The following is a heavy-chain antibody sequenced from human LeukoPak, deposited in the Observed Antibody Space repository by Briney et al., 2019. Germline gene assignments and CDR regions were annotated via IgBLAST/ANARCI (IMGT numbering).Heavy chain of an antibody. CDR2: TYYRSKWYN. CDR1: GDSVSSNSAA. Sequence: SQTLSLTCAISGDSVSSNSAAWNWIRQSPSRGLEWLGRTYYRSKWYNDYAVSVKSRIIINPDASKNQFSLQLNSVTPEDTAVYYCARAAVEGGANTFDIWGQGTMVTVSS. D-gene: IGHD5-24*01. J-gene: IGHJ3*02. V-gene: IGHV6-1*01. CDR3: ARAAVEGGANTFDI.